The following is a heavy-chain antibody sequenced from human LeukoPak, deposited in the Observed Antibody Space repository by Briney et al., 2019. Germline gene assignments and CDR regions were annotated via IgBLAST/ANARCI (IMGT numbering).Heavy chain of an antibody. CDR3: ARGGNDYGGNTRFDY. CDR2: ISYDGSNK. V-gene: IGHV3-30*04. J-gene: IGHJ4*02. D-gene: IGHD4-23*01. CDR1: GFTFSSYT. Sequence: GGSLRLSCAASGFTFSSYTMHWVRQAPGKGLEWVAVISYDGSNKYYADSVKGRFTISRDNSKNTLYLQMNSLRAEDTAVYYCARGGNDYGGNTRFDYWGQGTLVTDSS.